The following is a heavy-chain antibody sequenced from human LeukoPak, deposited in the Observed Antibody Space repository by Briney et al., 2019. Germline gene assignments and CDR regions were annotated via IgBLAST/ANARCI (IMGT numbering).Heavy chain of an antibody. J-gene: IGHJ4*02. CDR2: IIPIFGTA. Sequence: SVEVSCKASGGTFSSYAISWVRQAPGQGLEWMGGIIPIFGTANYAQKFQGRVTITADESTSTAYMELSSLRSEDTAVYYCAREHYYGSGSYSTYYFDYWGQGTLVTVSS. CDR3: AREHYYGSGSYSTYYFDY. CDR1: GGTFSSYA. D-gene: IGHD3-10*01. V-gene: IGHV1-69*13.